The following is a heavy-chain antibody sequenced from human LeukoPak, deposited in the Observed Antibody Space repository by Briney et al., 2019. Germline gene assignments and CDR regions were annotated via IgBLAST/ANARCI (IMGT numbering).Heavy chain of an antibody. D-gene: IGHD6-13*01. CDR2: ISSSSSYI. CDR3: ARLLYSSSWYLDY. Sequence: GGSLRLSCAASGFTFSSYSMSWVRQAPGKGLEWVSSISSSSSYIYYADSVKGRFTISRDNAKNSLYLQMNSLRAEDTAVYYCARLLYSSSWYLDYWGQGTLVTVSS. CDR1: GFTFSSYS. V-gene: IGHV3-21*01. J-gene: IGHJ4*02.